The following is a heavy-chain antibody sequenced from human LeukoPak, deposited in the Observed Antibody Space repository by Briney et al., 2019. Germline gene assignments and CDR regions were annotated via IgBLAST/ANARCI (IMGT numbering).Heavy chain of an antibody. J-gene: IGHJ4*02. CDR1: GYTFTGYY. V-gene: IGHV1-2*02. CDR3: ARRVSIAAGKDY. D-gene: IGHD6-13*01. Sequence: GASVKVSCKASGYTFTGYYMHWVRQAPGQGLEWMGWINPNSGGTNYAQKFQGRVTMTTDTSTSTAYMELRSLRSDDTAVYYCARRVSIAAGKDYWGQGTLVTVSS. CDR2: INPNSGGT.